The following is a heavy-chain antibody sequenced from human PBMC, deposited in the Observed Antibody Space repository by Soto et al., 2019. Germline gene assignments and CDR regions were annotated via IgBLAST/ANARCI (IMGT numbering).Heavy chain of an antibody. V-gene: IGHV3-30*03. Sequence: PGGSLRLSCAASGFTFSSYGMHWVRQAPGKGLEWVALVSYHGTNKYYGDSVNGRFTVSRDNSKNTLYLQMNSLRAEDTAVYYCARDPPATRHGMDVWGQGTTVTVSS. J-gene: IGHJ6*02. CDR3: ARDPPATRHGMDV. CDR1: GFTFSSYG. CDR2: VSYHGTNK.